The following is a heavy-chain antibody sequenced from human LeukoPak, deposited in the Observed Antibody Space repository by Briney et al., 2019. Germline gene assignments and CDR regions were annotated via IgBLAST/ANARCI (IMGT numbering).Heavy chain of an antibody. CDR3: AASATPGYCSSTSCYTDY. CDR1: GFTFSSYG. CDR2: IRYDGSNK. D-gene: IGHD2-2*02. Sequence: GGSLRLSCAASGFTFSSYGMHWVRQAPGKGLEWVAFIRYDGSNKYYADSVKGRFTISRDNSKNTLYLQMNSLRAEDTAVYYCAASATPGYCSSTSCYTDYWSQGTLVTVSS. J-gene: IGHJ4*02. V-gene: IGHV3-30*02.